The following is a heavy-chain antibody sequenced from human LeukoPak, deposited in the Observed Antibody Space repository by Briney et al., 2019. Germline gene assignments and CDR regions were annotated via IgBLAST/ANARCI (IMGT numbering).Heavy chain of an antibody. Sequence: GRSLRLSCAASGFTFSSYGMHWVRQAPGKGLEWVAVISYDGSNKYYADSVKGRFTISRDNSKNTLYLQMNSLTAEDTAVYYCAKDHYYDRRNYFDYWGQGTLVAVSS. CDR1: GFTFSSYG. CDR3: AKDHYYDRRNYFDY. CDR2: ISYDGSNK. J-gene: IGHJ4*02. V-gene: IGHV3-30*18. D-gene: IGHD3-22*01.